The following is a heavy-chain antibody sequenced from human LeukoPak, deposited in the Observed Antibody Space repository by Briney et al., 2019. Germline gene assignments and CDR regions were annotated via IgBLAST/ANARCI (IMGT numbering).Heavy chain of an antibody. CDR3: ARVPYYYGSGSYGGPDY. D-gene: IGHD3-10*01. CDR2: IYYSGST. Sequence: SETLSLTCTVSGGSIRSYYWSWIRQPPGKGLEWIGYIYYSGSTNYNPSLKSRVTISVDTSKNQFSLKLSSATAADTAVYYCARVPYYYGSGSYGGPDYWGQGTLVTVSS. V-gene: IGHV4-59*01. CDR1: GGSIRSYY. J-gene: IGHJ4*02.